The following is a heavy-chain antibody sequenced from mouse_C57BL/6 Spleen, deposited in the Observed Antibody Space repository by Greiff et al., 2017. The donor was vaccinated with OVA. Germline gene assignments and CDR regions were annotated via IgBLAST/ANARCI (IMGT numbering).Heavy chain of an antibody. CDR3: ARSGLSSMDD. Sequence: VQLVESGAELARPGASVKMSCKASGYTFTSYTMHWVKQRPGQGLEWIGYINPSSGYTKYNQKFKDKATLTADKSSSTAYMQLSSLTSEDSAVYYCARSGLSSMDDWGQGTSVTVSS. J-gene: IGHJ4*01. CDR2: INPSSGYT. CDR1: GYTFTSYT. D-gene: IGHD3-1*01. V-gene: IGHV1-4*01.